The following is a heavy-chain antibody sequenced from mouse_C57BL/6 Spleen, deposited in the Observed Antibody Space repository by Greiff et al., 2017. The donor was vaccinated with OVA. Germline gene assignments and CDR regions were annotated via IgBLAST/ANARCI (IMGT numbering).Heavy chain of an antibody. D-gene: IGHD2-5*01. CDR1: GYTFTRYW. V-gene: IGHV1-50*01. CDR3: ARRTSYSNYFDY. Sequence: VQLQQPGAELVKPGASVKLSCKASGYTFTRYWMQWVKQRPGQGLEWIGEIDPSDSYPNYNQKFKGKATLTVDTSSSTAYMQLSSLTSEDSAVYYCARRTSYSNYFDYWGKGTTLTVSS. J-gene: IGHJ2*01. CDR2: IDPSDSYP.